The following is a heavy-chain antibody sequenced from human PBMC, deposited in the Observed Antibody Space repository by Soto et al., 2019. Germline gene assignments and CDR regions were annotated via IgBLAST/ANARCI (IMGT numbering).Heavy chain of an antibody. CDR3: AREGHVVVPGAMSYNWFDP. J-gene: IGHJ5*02. Sequence: ASVKVSCKASGYTFTSYYMHWVRQAPGQGLEWMGIISPSDGSTKYAQKFQGRVTMTRDTSTSLVSMELSSLRSEDTAVYYCAREGHVVVPGAMSYNWFDPWGQGTLVSVSS. CDR1: GYTFTSYY. D-gene: IGHD2-2*01. CDR2: ISPSDGST. V-gene: IGHV1-46*01.